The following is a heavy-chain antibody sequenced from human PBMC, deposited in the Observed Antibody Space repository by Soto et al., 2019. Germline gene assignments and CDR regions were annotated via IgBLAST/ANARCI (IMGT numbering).Heavy chain of an antibody. CDR3: ARAAGATKASYDY. CDR2: INPSGGRT. J-gene: IGHJ4*02. CDR1: GYTFTSYY. D-gene: IGHD1-26*01. V-gene: IGHV1-46*01. Sequence: QVQLVQSGAEVKKPGASVKVSCKASGYTFTSYYMHWVRQAPGQGLEWMGIINPSGGRTSYAQKFQGRVXXTXDXXTSTVYVELSSLRSADTAVYYCARAAGATKASYDYWGQGTLVTVSS.